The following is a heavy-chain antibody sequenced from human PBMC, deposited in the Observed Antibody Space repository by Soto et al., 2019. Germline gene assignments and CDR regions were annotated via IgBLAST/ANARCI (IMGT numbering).Heavy chain of an antibody. CDR2: IWYDGSNK. CDR3: ARGTEKLERHLPPYFDY. D-gene: IGHD1-1*01. CDR1: GFTFSSYG. V-gene: IGHV3-33*01. Sequence: GGSLRLSCAASGFTFSSYGMHWVRQAPGKGLEWVAVIWYDGSNKYYADSVKGRFTISRDNSKNTLYLQMNSLRAEDTAVYYCARGTEKLERHLPPYFDYWGQGTLVTVSS. J-gene: IGHJ4*02.